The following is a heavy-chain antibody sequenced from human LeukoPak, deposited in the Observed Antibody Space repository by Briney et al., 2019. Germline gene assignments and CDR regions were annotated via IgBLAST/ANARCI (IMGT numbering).Heavy chain of an antibody. J-gene: IGHJ4*02. CDR3: VRGRGNGRPENYFDY. CDR1: GYTFTSYD. V-gene: IGHV1-8*01. CDR2: MNPNSGNT. D-gene: IGHD2-8*01. Sequence: GASVKVSCKASGYTFTSYDINWVRLATGQRLEWMGWMNPNSGNTGYTQKFQGRVTMTRNTSISTAYMELSSLRSEDTAVYYCVRGRGNGRPENYFDYWGQGTLVTVSS.